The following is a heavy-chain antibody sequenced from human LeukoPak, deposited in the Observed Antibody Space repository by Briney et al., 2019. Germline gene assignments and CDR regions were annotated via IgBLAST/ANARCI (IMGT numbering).Heavy chain of an antibody. V-gene: IGHV4-61*08. CDR3: ARGHDYGDYGGESFDY. J-gene: IGHJ4*02. D-gene: IGHD4-17*01. CDR1: GGSISSGGYY. CDR2: IYYSGST. Sequence: PSETLSLTCTVPGGSISSGGYYSSWIRQHPGKGLEWIGYIYYSGSTNYNPSLKSRVTISVDTSKSQFSLKLSSVTAADTAVYYCARGHDYGDYGGESFDYWGQGTLVTVSS.